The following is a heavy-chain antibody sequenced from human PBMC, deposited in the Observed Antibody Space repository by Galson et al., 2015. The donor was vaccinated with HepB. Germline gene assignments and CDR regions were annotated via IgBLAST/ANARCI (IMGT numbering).Heavy chain of an antibody. CDR2: ISGDSTYM. J-gene: IGHJ3*02. CDR3: ASPVITPGRFDI. CDR1: GFTFSSYN. Sequence: SLRLSCATSGFTFSSYNMNWVRQAPGKGLEWVSCISGDSTYMYYADSVKGRFTISRDNAKNSLDLQMTSLRAADTAVYYCASPVITPGRFDIWGQGTMVTVSS. D-gene: IGHD5-24*01. V-gene: IGHV3-21*01.